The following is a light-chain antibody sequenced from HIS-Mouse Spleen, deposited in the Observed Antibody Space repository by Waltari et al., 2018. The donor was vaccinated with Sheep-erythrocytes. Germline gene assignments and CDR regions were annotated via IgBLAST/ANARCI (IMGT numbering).Light chain of an antibody. V-gene: IGLV2-11*01. CDR2: DVS. CDR1: SSAVGGYNF. CDR3: CSYAGSYNHV. Sequence: QSALTPPRSVSGSPGPSVTLSCIGTSSAVGGYNFVPWYQQHPGKAPKLMIYDVSKRPSGVPDRFSGSKSGNTASLTISGLQAEDEADYYCCSYAGSYNHVFATGTKVTVL. J-gene: IGLJ1*01.